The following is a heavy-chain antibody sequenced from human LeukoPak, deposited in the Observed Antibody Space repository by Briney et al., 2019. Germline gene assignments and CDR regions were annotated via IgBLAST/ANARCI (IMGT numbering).Heavy chain of an antibody. CDR2: INPNSGGT. D-gene: IGHD6-13*01. Sequence: GASVKVSCKASGYTFTGYYMHWVRQAPGQGLEWMGWINPNSGGTNYAQKFQGRVTMTRDTSISTAYMELSRLRSDDTAVYYCASSGVSQNSSSWLYYYYYYMDVWGKGTTVTVSS. V-gene: IGHV1-2*02. J-gene: IGHJ6*03. CDR3: ASSGVSQNSSSWLYYYYYYMDV. CDR1: GYTFTGYY.